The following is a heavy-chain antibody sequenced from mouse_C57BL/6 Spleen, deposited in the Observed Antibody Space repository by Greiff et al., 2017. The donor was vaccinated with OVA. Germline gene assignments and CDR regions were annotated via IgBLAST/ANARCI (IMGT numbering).Heavy chain of an antibody. CDR2: INPSNGGT. J-gene: IGHJ4*01. Sequence: QVQLQQPGTELVKPGASVKLSCKASGYTFTSYWMHWVKQRPGQGLEWIGNINPSNGGTNYNEKFKSKATLTVDKSSSTAYMQLSSLTSEDSAVYYCARGGSSGYVDYYAMDYWGQGTSVTVSS. V-gene: IGHV1-53*01. D-gene: IGHD3-2*02. CDR1: GYTFTSYW. CDR3: ARGGSSGYVDYYAMDY.